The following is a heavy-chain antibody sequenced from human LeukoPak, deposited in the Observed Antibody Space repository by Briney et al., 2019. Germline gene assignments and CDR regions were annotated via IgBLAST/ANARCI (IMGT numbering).Heavy chain of an antibody. Sequence: PGGSLRLSCAASGFAFGNYVMTWVRQAPGKGLEWVSAISGSDGTTYYADSVKGRFTISRDNAKNSLYLQMNSLRAEDTAVYYCARATTYYYDSSGYPTNYWGQGTLVTVSS. D-gene: IGHD3-22*01. CDR3: ARATTYYYDSSGYPTNY. CDR2: ISGSDGTT. J-gene: IGHJ4*02. V-gene: IGHV3-23*01. CDR1: GFAFGNYV.